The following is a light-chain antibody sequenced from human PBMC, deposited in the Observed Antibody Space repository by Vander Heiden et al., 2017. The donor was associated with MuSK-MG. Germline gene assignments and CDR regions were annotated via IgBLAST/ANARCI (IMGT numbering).Light chain of an antibody. CDR1: SSEVGGYNY. J-gene: IGLJ1*01. CDR2: DVS. CDR3: CSYAGSYTYV. V-gene: IGLV2-11*01. Sequence: QSALPPPRSVSGSPGPSLTISCTGTSSEVGGYNYASWYQQHTGKAPNLMIDDVSKRPAGVPDRFSGSKSGNTASLTISVLQAEDEADYYCCSYAGSYTYVFGTGTKVTVL.